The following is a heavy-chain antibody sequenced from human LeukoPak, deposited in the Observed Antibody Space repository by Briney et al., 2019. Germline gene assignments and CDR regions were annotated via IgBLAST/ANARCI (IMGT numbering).Heavy chain of an antibody. V-gene: IGHV3-23*01. CDR3: ARDRGYSYGARDFDY. CDR1: GFTFNSYA. D-gene: IGHD5-18*01. CDR2: ISGSGGST. J-gene: IGHJ4*02. Sequence: GGSLRLSCAASGFTFNSYAMSWVRQAPGKGLEWVSAISGSGGSTYYADSVKGRFTISRDNAKNSLYLQMNSLRAEDTAVYYCARDRGYSYGARDFDYWGQGTLVTVSS.